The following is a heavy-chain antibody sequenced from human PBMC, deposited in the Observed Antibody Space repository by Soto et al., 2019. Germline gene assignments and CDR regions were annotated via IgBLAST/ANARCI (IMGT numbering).Heavy chain of an antibody. J-gene: IGHJ3*01. Sequence: SETLSLTCAVSIGSISSSHWWSWVRQPPGKGLEWIGEVSQSGNTNYNPSLKSRVAISVDKSKNQFSLNLSSVTAADTAMYYCAGRDYTWGSPFWGQGTMVTVSS. D-gene: IGHD3-16*01. V-gene: IGHV4-4*02. CDR2: VSQSGNT. CDR1: IGSISSSHW. CDR3: AGRDYTWGSPF.